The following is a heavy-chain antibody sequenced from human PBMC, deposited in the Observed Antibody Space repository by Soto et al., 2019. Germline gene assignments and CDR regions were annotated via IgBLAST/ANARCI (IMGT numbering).Heavy chain of an antibody. CDR1: VFTVSSYS. Sequence: QPRGSLRLSCAASVFTVSSYSMNWVRQAPGKGLEWVSYISSSSSTIYYADSVKGRFTISRDNAKNSLYLQMNSLRDEDTAVYYCARDRRGWLQKAHGAFDIWGQGTMVTVSS. CDR2: ISSSSSTI. V-gene: IGHV3-48*02. D-gene: IGHD3-10*01. J-gene: IGHJ3*02. CDR3: ARDRRGWLQKAHGAFDI.